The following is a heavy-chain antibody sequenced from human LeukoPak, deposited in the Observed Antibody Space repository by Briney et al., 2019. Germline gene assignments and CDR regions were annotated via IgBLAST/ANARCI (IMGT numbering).Heavy chain of an antibody. CDR3: AREGDFWSGYPIDHYYYMDV. CDR1: GFTFSSYA. D-gene: IGHD3-3*01. CDR2: ISGRGDLE. Sequence: PGGSLGLSCSASGFTFSSYAMTCVRQAPGKGLEWVSTISGRGDLEFYTESVKGRFTISRDHSKNTVHLQMESLRAEDTAIYYCAREGDFWSGYPIDHYYYMDVWGKGTTVTVTS. J-gene: IGHJ6*03. V-gene: IGHV3-23*01.